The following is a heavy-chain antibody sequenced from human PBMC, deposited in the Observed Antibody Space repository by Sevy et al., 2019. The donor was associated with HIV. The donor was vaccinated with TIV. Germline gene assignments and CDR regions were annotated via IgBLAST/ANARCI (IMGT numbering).Heavy chain of an antibody. CDR2: ISFDGSDK. CDR3: ARPRANYVDHYFFFAMDV. Sequence: GGSLRLSCAASGFSLNTYWMSWVRQAPGKGLEWVALISFDGSDKYYADSVKGRFTISRDNLKNTLFLQMNSLTTEDTAVYYCARPRANYVDHYFFFAMDVWGQGTTVTVSS. V-gene: IGHV3-30-3*01. J-gene: IGHJ6*02. CDR1: GFSLNTYW. D-gene: IGHD4-17*01.